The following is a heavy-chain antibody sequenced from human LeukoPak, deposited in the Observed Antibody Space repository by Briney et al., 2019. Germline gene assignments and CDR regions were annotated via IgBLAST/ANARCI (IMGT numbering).Heavy chain of an antibody. CDR1: GYTFTSYG. V-gene: IGHV1-18*01. Sequence: GASVKVSCKASGYTFTSYGISWVRQAPGQGIERMGWISVYNANTNYAQKFQGRVTMTRDTSISTAYMELSRLGSEDTAVYYCAREFYGSGIGHAFDIWGQGTMVTVSS. D-gene: IGHD3-10*01. CDR3: AREFYGSGIGHAFDI. J-gene: IGHJ3*02. CDR2: ISVYNANT.